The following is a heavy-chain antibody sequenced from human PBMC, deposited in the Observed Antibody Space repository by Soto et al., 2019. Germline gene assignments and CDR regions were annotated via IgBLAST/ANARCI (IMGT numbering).Heavy chain of an antibody. CDR2: INAGNGNT. V-gene: IGHV1-3*01. Sequence: VASVKVSCKASGYTFTSYAMHWVRQAPGQRLEWMGWINAGNGNTKYSQKFQGRVTITRDTSASTAYMELSSLRSEDTAVYYCARQITAAGDYGMDVWGQGTTVTVSS. J-gene: IGHJ6*02. CDR1: GYTFTSYA. CDR3: ARQITAAGDYGMDV. D-gene: IGHD2-21*02.